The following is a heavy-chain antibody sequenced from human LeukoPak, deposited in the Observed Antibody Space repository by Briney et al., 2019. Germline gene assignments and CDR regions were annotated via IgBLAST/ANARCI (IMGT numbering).Heavy chain of an antibody. V-gene: IGHV4-4*02. CDR3: ARLALHYYDSSGYLHDY. CDR2: INHSGST. Sequence: PSETLSLTCAVSGGSISSSNWWSWVRQPPGKGLEWIGEINHSGSTNYNPSLKSRVTISVDTSKNQFSLKLSSVTAADTAVYYCARLALHYYDSSGYLHDYWGQGTLVTVSS. J-gene: IGHJ4*02. D-gene: IGHD3-22*01. CDR1: GGSISSSNW.